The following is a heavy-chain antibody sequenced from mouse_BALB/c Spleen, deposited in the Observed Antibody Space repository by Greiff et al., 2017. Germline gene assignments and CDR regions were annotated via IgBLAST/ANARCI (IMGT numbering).Heavy chain of an antibody. J-gene: IGHJ4*01. CDR3: ARYYRYDDGNYYAMDY. Sequence: VQLKESGPGLVKPSQSLSLTCTVTGYSITSDYAWNWIRQFPGNKLEWMGYISYSGSTSYNPSLKSRISITRDTSKNQFFLQLNSVTTEDTATYYCARYYRYDDGNYYAMDYWGQGTSVTVSS. D-gene: IGHD2-14*01. V-gene: IGHV3-2*02. CDR2: ISYSGST. CDR1: GYSITSDYA.